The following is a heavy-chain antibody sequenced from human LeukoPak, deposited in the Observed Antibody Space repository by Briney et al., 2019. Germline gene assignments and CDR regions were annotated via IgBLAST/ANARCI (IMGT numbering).Heavy chain of an antibody. CDR1: GYTFTGYY. V-gene: IGHV1-2*02. D-gene: IGHD3-16*01. CDR2: INPNSGGT. J-gene: IGHJ6*03. CDR3: ARGGERPYYYYYMDV. Sequence: GASVKVSCKASGYTFTGYYMHWVRQAPGQGLEWMGWINPNSGGTNYAQKFQGRVTMTRDTSFSTAYMELSRLRSDDTAVYYCARGGERPYYYYYMDVWGKGTTVTVSS.